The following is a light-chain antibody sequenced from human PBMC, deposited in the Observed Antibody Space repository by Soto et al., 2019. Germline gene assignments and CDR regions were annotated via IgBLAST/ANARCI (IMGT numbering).Light chain of an antibody. CDR3: LQLNTFPVT. Sequence: DIQLTQSPSFLSASVGDRVTISCRASQGISSYLAWYQQTPGKAPKLLIYASSTLQSGVPSRFSGSGSGTEFTLTIGSLQPEDFATYYCLQLNTFPVTFGQGTRLDI. V-gene: IGKV1-9*01. CDR2: ASS. J-gene: IGKJ5*01. CDR1: QGISSY.